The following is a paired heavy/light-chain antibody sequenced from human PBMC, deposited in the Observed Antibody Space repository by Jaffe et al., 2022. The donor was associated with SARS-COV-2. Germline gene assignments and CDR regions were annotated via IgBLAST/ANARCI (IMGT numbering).Light chain of an antibody. CDR2: DVI. Sequence: QSALTQPASVSGSPGQSITISCTGTSSDVGGYNYVSWYQQHPGKAPKLMIYDVINRPSGVSNRFSGSKSDNTASLTISGLQAEDEADYYCSSYTSSSTQVFGGGTKLTVL. J-gene: IGLJ2*01. CDR3: SSYTSSSTQV. CDR1: SSDVGGYNY. V-gene: IGLV2-14*01.
Heavy chain of an antibody. J-gene: IGHJ4*02. CDR1: GYTFTGYY. Sequence: QVQLVQSGAEVKKPGASVKVSCKASGYTFTGYYMHWVRQAPGQGLEWMGGIHPNSGGTNYAQKFQGRVTMTRDTSISTAYMELTSLRSDDTAVYYCARGNDYRVEGADYWGQGTLVTVSS. CDR2: IHPNSGGT. D-gene: IGHD4-4*01. V-gene: IGHV1-2*02. CDR3: ARGNDYRVEGADY.